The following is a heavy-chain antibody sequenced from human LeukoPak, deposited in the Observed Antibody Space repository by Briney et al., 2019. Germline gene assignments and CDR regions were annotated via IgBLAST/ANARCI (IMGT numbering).Heavy chain of an antibody. D-gene: IGHD4/OR15-4a*01. CDR1: GYSFSSYW. Sequence: GESLKISCKGSGYSFSSYWIAWVRQMPGKGLEWMGIMYREDSDTRYSPSFQGQVTISADRSISTAHLQWSSLKASDTAIYYCARRGAGHDAFDIWGQGTMVTVSS. CDR2: MYREDSDT. CDR3: ARRGAGHDAFDI. J-gene: IGHJ3*02. V-gene: IGHV5-51*01.